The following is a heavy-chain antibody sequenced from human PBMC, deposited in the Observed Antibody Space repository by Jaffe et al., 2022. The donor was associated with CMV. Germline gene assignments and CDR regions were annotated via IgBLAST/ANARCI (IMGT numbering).Heavy chain of an antibody. CDR2: ISGSGGST. CDR1: GFSFNNYA. V-gene: IGHV3-23*04. Sequence: EVQLVESGGALVQPGGSLRLSCVASGFSFNNYAISWVRQAPGKGLEWVSTISGSGGSTHHADSVKGRFTISRDNSKNTLYLQMNSLRAEDTAIYYCAKAEGRTGTYNYWGQGTLVTVSS. D-gene: IGHD1-1*01. CDR3: AKAEGRTGTYNY. J-gene: IGHJ4*02.